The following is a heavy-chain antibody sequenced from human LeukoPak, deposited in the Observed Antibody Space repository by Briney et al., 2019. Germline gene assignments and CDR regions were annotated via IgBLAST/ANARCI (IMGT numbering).Heavy chain of an antibody. CDR2: IYTSGNT. V-gene: IGHV4-61*02. CDR1: GGSISSGTYY. J-gene: IGHJ6*03. D-gene: IGHD5-18*01. Sequence: PSETLSLTCTVSGGSISSGTYYWNWIRQPAGKGLEWIGRIYTSGNTNYHPSLKSRVTISVDTSKNQFSLKLTSVTAADTAVYYCARTTEGGYTYGYFYYYYMDVWGKGTTVTVSS. CDR3: ARTTEGGYTYGYFYYYYMDV.